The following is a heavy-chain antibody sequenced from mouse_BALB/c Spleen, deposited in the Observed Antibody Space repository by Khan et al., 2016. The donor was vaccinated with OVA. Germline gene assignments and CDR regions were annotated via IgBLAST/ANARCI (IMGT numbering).Heavy chain of an antibody. CDR3: ARSYGSWTMDY. Sequence: EVKLLESGPSLVKPSQTLSLTCSVTGYSITSGFWNWIRKFQGNKFEYMGYVTYSGNTYSNPSLKSRISITRDKSKSQYYLQLNSVTTEDTATYFCARSYGSWTMDYWGQGTSVTVSS. J-gene: IGHJ4*01. CDR1: GYSITSGF. D-gene: IGHD1-1*01. CDR2: VTYSGNT. V-gene: IGHV3-8*02.